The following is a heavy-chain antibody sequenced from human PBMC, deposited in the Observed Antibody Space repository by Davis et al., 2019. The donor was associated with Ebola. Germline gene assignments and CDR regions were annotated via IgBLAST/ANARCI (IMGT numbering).Heavy chain of an antibody. CDR1: GFSFRNYD. Sequence: GESLKISCAASGFSFRNYDMSWVRQAPGKGLEWFSGISGNGGSTYYADSVMGRFTISRDNSKNTLYVQMESLRAEDTALYYCARGFYLDNWGQGTLVTVSS. CDR2: ISGNGGST. J-gene: IGHJ4*02. V-gene: IGHV3-23*01. CDR3: ARGFYLDN.